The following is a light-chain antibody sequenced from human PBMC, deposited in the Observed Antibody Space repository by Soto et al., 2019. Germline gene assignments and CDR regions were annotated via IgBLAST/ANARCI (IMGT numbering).Light chain of an antibody. CDR3: SSFTTSSTVL. J-gene: IGLJ2*01. CDR1: SSDVGGYNF. CDR2: EVN. V-gene: IGLV2-14*01. Sequence: QSALTQPPSASGSPGQSVAISCTGTSSDVGGYNFVSWYQQHPGKAPKLMIYEVNNRPSGVSDRFSGSKSGNTASLTISGLQTEDESHYYCSSFTTSSTVLFGGGTKLTVL.